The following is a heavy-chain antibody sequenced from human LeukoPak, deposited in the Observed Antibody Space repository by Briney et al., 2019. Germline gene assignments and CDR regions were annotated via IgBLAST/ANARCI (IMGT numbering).Heavy chain of an antibody. V-gene: IGHV3-7*01. CDR3: ARDFYHDSSGLSLY. D-gene: IGHD3-22*01. CDR1: GFSFSSFW. Sequence: GGSLRLSCAASGFSFSSFWMSRVRQAPGKGLEWVANIKQDGSEKYYVDSVKGRFTISRDNARNSLYLQMNSLRAEDTAVYYCARDFYHDSSGLSLYWGQGTLVTVSS. J-gene: IGHJ4*02. CDR2: IKQDGSEK.